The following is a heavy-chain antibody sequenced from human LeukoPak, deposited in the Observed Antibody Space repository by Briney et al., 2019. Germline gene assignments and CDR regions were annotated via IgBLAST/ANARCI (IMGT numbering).Heavy chain of an antibody. D-gene: IGHD3-16*02. Sequence: PGGSLRLSCAASGFTFSDYYMSWIRQAPGKGLEWVSYISSSDSTIYYADSVKGRFTISRDNAKNSLYLQMYSLRAEDTAVYYCARHQDYDYVWGSYRSPSYAFDIWGQGTMVTVSS. V-gene: IGHV3-11*01. CDR3: ARHQDYDYVWGSYRSPSYAFDI. CDR1: GFTFSDYY. J-gene: IGHJ3*02. CDR2: ISSSDSTI.